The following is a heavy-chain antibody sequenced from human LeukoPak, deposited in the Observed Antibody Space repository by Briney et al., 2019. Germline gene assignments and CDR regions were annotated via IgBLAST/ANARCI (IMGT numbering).Heavy chain of an antibody. CDR2: ISYDGSNK. CDR1: GFTFSSYA. V-gene: IGHV3-30*14. J-gene: IGHJ4*02. CDR3: VRTPN. Sequence: PGGSLRLSCAASGFTFSSYAMHWVRQAPGKGLEWVAVISYDGSNKYYADSVKGRFTISRDNSKNTLYLQMSSLRAEDTAVYYCVRTPNWGQGTLVTVSS.